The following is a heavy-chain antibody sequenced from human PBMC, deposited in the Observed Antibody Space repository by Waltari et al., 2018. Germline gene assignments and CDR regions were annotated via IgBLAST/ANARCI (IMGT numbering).Heavy chain of an antibody. J-gene: IGHJ5*02. D-gene: IGHD3-9*01. V-gene: IGHV1-69*08. CDR3: ARDSSDILTKRGWFDP. Sequence: QVQLVQSGAEVKKPGSSVKVSCKASGGTFSSYAISWVRQAPGQGLEWMGRIIPIFGTANYAQKFQGRVTITADKSTSTAYMELSSLRSEDTAVYYCARDSSDILTKRGWFDPWGQGTLVTVSS. CDR2: IIPIFGTA. CDR1: GGTFSSYA.